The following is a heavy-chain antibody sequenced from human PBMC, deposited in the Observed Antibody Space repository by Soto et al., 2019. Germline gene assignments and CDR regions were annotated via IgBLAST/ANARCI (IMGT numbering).Heavy chain of an antibody. J-gene: IGHJ4*02. D-gene: IGHD5-12*01. CDR3: ARGGYGRADFDY. V-gene: IGHV1-3*01. Sequence: QVQLVQSGAEVKKPGASVKVSCQASGYTFTSYAMHWVRQSPGQRLEWMGWINAGNGNTKYSQKFQGRVTITRDTSASTAYMELSSLRSEDTAVYYCARGGYGRADFDYWGQGTLVTVSS. CDR1: GYTFTSYA. CDR2: INAGNGNT.